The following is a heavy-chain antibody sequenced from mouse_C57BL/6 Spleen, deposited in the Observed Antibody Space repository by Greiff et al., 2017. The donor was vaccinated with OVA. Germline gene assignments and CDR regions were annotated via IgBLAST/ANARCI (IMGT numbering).Heavy chain of an antibody. V-gene: IGHV1-76*01. J-gene: IGHJ1*03. D-gene: IGHD1-1*01. CDR2: IYPGSGNT. CDR1: GYTFTDYY. Sequence: VQLQESGAELVRPGTSVKLSCKASGYTFTDYYINWVKQRPGQGLEWIARIYPGSGNTYYNEKFKGKATLTAEKSSSTAYMQLSSLTSEDSAVYFCARLFFYYGSSDWYFDVWGTGTTVTVSS. CDR3: ARLFFYYGSSDWYFDV.